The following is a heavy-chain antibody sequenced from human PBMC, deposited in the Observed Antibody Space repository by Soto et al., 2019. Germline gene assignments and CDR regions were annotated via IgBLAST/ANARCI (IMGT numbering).Heavy chain of an antibody. CDR2: IYYSGST. Sequence: QVQLQESGPGLVKPSETLSLTCTVSGGSISSYYWSWIRQPPGKGLEWIGYIYYSGSTNYNPSLKSRVTIAVDTSKNQCSLRLSSVTAADTAGYYCARHMSSSSGPYDDAFDIWGQGTMVTVSS. CDR3: ARHMSSSSGPYDDAFDI. D-gene: IGHD6-13*01. CDR1: GGSISSYY. J-gene: IGHJ3*02. V-gene: IGHV4-59*08.